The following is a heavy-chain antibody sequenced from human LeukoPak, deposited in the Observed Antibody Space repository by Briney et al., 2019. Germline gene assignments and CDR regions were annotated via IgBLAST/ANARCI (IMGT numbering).Heavy chain of an antibody. Sequence: ASVNVSYKPSGYTFTSYDINWSRQATGQGLEWMGWMNPNSGNTGNAQKLQARVTMTRTPSTSTANMELSSLSSEDTVVYYCARVTPTYCSSTSCYSLDSWGQGTLVTVSS. J-gene: IGHJ5*01. V-gene: IGHV1-8*01. CDR1: GYTFTSYD. D-gene: IGHD2-2*01. CDR3: ARVTPTYCSSTSCYSLDS. CDR2: MNPNSGNT.